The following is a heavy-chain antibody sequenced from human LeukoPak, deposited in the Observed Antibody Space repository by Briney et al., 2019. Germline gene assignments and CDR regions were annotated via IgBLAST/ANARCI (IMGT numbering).Heavy chain of an antibody. J-gene: IGHJ4*02. V-gene: IGHV3-48*03. CDR2: ISSSGSTI. Sequence: VGSLRLSCAASGFTFDDYGMSWVRQAPGRGLEWVSYISSSGSTIYYADSVKGRFTISRDNAKNSLYLQMNSLRAEDTAVYYCARDFGIAVADDYFDYWGQGTLVTVSS. D-gene: IGHD6-19*01. CDR3: ARDFGIAVADDYFDY. CDR1: GFTFDDYG.